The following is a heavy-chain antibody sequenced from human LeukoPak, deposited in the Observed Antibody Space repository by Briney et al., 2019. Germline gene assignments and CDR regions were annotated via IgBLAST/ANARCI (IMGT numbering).Heavy chain of an antibody. D-gene: IGHD3-22*01. V-gene: IGHV3-9*01. J-gene: IGHJ4*02. CDR1: GFTFDDYA. Sequence: GRSLRLSCAASGFTFDDYAMHWVRQAPGKGLEWFSGISWNSGSIGYADSVKGRFTISRDNAKNSLYLQMNSLRAEDTALYYCAKSGWRTYYYDSSGYYDWGQGTLVTVSS. CDR3: AKSGWRTYYYDSSGYYD. CDR2: ISWNSGSI.